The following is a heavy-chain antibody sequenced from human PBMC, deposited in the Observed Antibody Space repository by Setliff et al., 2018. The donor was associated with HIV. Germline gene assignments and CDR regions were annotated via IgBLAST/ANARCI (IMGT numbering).Heavy chain of an antibody. CDR1: GGSISSSSYY. J-gene: IGHJ4*02. CDR3: ARQYYDYVWGTYRSQYYFDN. CDR2: IYYSGST. V-gene: IGHV4-39*07. D-gene: IGHD3-16*02. Sequence: PSETLSLTCTVSGGSISSSSYYWGWIRQPPGKGLEWIGSIYYSGSTYYNPSLKSRITISIDTSKNQFSLRLSSVTAADTAVYYCARQYYDYVWGTYRSQYYFDNWGQGTLVTVSS.